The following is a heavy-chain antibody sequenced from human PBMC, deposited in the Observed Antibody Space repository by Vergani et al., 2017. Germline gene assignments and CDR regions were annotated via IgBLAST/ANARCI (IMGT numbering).Heavy chain of an antibody. CDR1: GFTFSSYG. V-gene: IGHV3-33*08. CDR2: IWYDGSNK. Sequence: QVQLVESGGGVVQPGRSLRLSCAASGFTFSSYGMHWVRQAPGKGLEWVAVIWYDGSNKYYADSVKGRFTISRDNSKNTLYLQMNSLRAEDTAVYYCARVVNVPVGSYRYPDYWGQGTLVTVSS. D-gene: IGHD3-16*02. J-gene: IGHJ4*02. CDR3: ARVVNVPVGSYRYPDY.